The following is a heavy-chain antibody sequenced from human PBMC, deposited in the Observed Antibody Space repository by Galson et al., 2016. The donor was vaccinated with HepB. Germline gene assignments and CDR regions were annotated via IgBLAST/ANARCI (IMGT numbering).Heavy chain of an antibody. J-gene: IGHJ5*02. CDR3: ARAASYDSSLLGFDP. D-gene: IGHD3-22*01. V-gene: IGHV4-61*02. Sequence: TLSLTCTVSGGAFSNGLYYWSWIRQPAGKGLEWIGRIYSNGSTNYNPSLKSRVTISVGTSKNQFSLRLSSVTAADTAVYYCARAASYDSSLLGFDPWGQGTLVTVSS. CDR2: IYSNGST. CDR1: GGAFSNGLYY.